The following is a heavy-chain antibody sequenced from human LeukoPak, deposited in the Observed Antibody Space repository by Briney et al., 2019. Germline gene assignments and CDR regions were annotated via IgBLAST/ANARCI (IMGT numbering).Heavy chain of an antibody. CDR2: IYTSGST. D-gene: IGHD3-10*01. CDR1: GGSISRGTYY. J-gene: IGHJ4*02. Sequence: SETLSLTCTVSGGSISRGTYYWSWIRQPAGKGLEWIGRIYTSGSTNYNPSLKSRVTMSVDTSKNQFSLKLSSVTAADTAVYYCARAYGSGSYYNVFDYWGQGTLVTVSS. CDR3: ARAYGSGSYYNVFDY. V-gene: IGHV4-61*02.